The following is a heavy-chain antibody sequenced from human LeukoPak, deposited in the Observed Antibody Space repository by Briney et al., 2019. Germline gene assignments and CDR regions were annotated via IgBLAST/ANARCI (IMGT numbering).Heavy chain of an antibody. CDR2: IYYTGKT. V-gene: IGHV4-61*03. CDR3: ARSQNYYGSGDY. CDR1: GDSVSNGNYY. D-gene: IGHD3-10*01. J-gene: IGHJ4*02. Sequence: TSETLSLTCTVSGDSVSNGNYYWSWLRQPPGKALEWIGYIYYTGKTYYNPSLEGRVTILVDTSRNHFSVKLSSVTAADTAVYYCARSQNYYGSGDYWSQGTLVTVSS.